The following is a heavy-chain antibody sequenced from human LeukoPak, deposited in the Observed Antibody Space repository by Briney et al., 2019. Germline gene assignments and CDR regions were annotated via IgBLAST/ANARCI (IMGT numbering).Heavy chain of an antibody. Sequence: GGSLRLSCAASGFTFDDYAMHWVRQAPGKVLEWVSGISWNSGSIGYADSVKGRFTISRDNAKNSLYLQMNSLRAEDTALYYCAKDGDYWGQGTLVTVSS. CDR1: GFTFDDYA. V-gene: IGHV3-9*01. J-gene: IGHJ4*02. CDR2: ISWNSGSI. CDR3: AKDGDY.